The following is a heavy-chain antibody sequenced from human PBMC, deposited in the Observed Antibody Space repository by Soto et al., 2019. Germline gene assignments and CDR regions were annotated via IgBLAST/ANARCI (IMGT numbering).Heavy chain of an antibody. V-gene: IGHV4-39*01. CDR2: IYYAGST. J-gene: IGHJ4*02. Sequence: SETLSLTCTVSGGSISSSSYYWGWIRQTPGRGLEWIASIYYAGSTYYNPSLQSRVIMSVDTSKSQFSLKLTSVTATDTTVYYCARQRDGFSFDYWGRGTLVTVSS. CDR1: GGSISSSSYY. CDR3: ARQRDGFSFDY. D-gene: IGHD5-12*01.